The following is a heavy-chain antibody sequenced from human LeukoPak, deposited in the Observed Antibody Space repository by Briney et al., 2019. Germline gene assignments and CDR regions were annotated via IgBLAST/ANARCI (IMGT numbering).Heavy chain of an antibody. D-gene: IGHD5-24*01. J-gene: IGHJ4*02. Sequence: GGSLRLSCAASGFTFSSYGMHWVRQAPGKGLEWVVFIRYDGSNKYYADSVKGRFTISRDNAKNSLYLQMNSLRAEDTAVYYCARDRDGYKSYWGQGTLVTVSS. CDR2: IRYDGSNK. CDR3: ARDRDGYKSY. V-gene: IGHV3-30*02. CDR1: GFTFSSYG.